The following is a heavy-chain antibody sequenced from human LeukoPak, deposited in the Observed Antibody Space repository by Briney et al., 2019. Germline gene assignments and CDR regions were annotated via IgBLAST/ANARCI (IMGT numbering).Heavy chain of an antibody. D-gene: IGHD2-2*01. J-gene: IGHJ4*02. CDR3: ARGGYCSSTSCFPSDY. Sequence: GGSLRLSCAASGFTVSSNYMSWVRQAPGKGLELVSVIYSGGSTYYADSVKGRFTISRDNSKNTLYLQMNSLRAEDTAVYYCARGGYCSSTSCFPSDYWGQGTLVTVSS. CDR1: GFTVSSNY. CDR2: IYSGGST. V-gene: IGHV3-53*01.